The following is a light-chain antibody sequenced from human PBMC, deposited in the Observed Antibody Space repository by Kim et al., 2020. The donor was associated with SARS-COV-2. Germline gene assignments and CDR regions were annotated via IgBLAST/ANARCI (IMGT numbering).Light chain of an antibody. J-gene: IGKJ5*01. V-gene: IGKV1-12*01. CDR2: AAS. CDR3: QRTNSVACA. CDR1: QSISSW. Sequence: DIQMTQLPSSVSASVGDRVTITCRASQSISSWLAWYQQKPGRAPKFLIYAASSLQSGVPSRFSGSGSGTDFTLTISSLQPEGSATCCCQRTNSVACAYGQGTRLWIK.